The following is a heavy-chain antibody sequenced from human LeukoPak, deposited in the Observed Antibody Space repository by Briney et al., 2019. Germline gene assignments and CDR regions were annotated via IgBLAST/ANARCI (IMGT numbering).Heavy chain of an antibody. Sequence: GGSLRLSCVASGFTFSSYGMHWVRQAPGRGLEWVAFIRYDGSNKYYVDSVKGRFTVSKDNSKNTLYLQMNSLRAEDTAFYYCAKDSGYTSSWYFGDYWGQGTLVTVSS. J-gene: IGHJ4*02. D-gene: IGHD6-13*01. CDR1: GFTFSSYG. CDR3: AKDSGYTSSWYFGDY. CDR2: IRYDGSNK. V-gene: IGHV3-30*02.